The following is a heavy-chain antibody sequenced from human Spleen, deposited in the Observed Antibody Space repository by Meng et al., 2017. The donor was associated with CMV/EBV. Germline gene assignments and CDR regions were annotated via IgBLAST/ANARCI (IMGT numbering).Heavy chain of an antibody. CDR1: GSPFASYA. Sequence: SGSPFASYAMSWVRQAPGKGLEWVSGISATGDNTFYTDSVKGRFTISRDNTKNTLYLQMNSLRVGDTAVYYCATSGGNSVDWYFDLWGRGTLVTVSS. CDR2: ISATGDNT. J-gene: IGHJ2*01. V-gene: IGHV3-23*01. D-gene: IGHD4-23*01. CDR3: ATSGGNSVDWYFDL.